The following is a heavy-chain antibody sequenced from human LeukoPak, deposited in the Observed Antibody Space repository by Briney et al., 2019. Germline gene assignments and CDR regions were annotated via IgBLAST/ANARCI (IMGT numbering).Heavy chain of an antibody. Sequence: GGSLRLSCAASGFTFSTYAMSWVRQAPGKGLEWVSGIRGSGDSTYYADSVKGRFTISRDNSKNMLYLQMNGLRAEDTALYFCAKYDSSWYERGYFDYWGQGTLVTVSS. D-gene: IGHD6-13*01. CDR1: GFTFSTYA. CDR2: IRGSGDST. V-gene: IGHV3-23*01. J-gene: IGHJ4*02. CDR3: AKYDSSWYERGYFDY.